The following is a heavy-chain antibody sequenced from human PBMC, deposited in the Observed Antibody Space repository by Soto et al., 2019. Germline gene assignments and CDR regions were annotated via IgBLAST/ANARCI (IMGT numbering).Heavy chain of an antibody. CDR3: ARGLGYSYGYWFDP. V-gene: IGHV4-59*01. J-gene: IGHJ5*02. D-gene: IGHD5-18*01. CDR2: IYYSGST. CDR1: GGSISSYY. Sequence: QVQLQESGPGLVKPSETLSLTCTVSGGSISSYYWSWIRQPPGKGLEWIGYIYYSGSTNYNPSLKSRVPISVDTSKNQFSLKLSSVTAADTAVYYCARGLGYSYGYWFDPWGQGTLVTVSS.